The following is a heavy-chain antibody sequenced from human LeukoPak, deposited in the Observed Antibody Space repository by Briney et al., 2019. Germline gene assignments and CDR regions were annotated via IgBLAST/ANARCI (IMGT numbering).Heavy chain of an antibody. CDR3: AKDLGSGIVAHY. D-gene: IGHD1-26*01. V-gene: IGHV3-30-3*01. J-gene: IGHJ4*02. Sequence: GGSLRLSCAASGFTFSSYAMHWVRQAPGKGLEWVAVISYDGSNKYYADSVKGRFTISRDNSKNTLYLQMNSLRAEDTAVYYCAKDLGSGIVAHYWGQGTLVTVSS. CDR1: GFTFSSYA. CDR2: ISYDGSNK.